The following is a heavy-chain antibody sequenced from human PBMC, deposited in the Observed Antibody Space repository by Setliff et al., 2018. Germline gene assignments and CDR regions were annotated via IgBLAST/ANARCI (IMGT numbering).Heavy chain of an antibody. J-gene: IGHJ4*02. Sequence: ASVKVSCKASGGAFSNYGITWVRQAPGQGLEWMGWIKPSSGGTKFAEKFQDRVNMTGDTSIGTVYMELSRLRSDDTAFYYCARDPFSGDHFDSWGPGTLVTVSS. D-gene: IGHD3-3*02. CDR3: ARDPFSGDHFDS. CDR1: GGAFSNYG. V-gene: IGHV1-2*02. CDR2: IKPSSGGT.